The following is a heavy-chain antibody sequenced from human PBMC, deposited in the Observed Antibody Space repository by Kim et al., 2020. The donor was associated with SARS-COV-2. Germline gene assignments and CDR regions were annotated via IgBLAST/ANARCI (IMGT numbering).Heavy chain of an antibody. CDR2: ISYDGSNK. D-gene: IGHD5-12*01. V-gene: IGHV3-30*04. J-gene: IGHJ4*02. CDR1: GFTFSSYA. CDR3: AHVPGYSGYALAGNDY. Sequence: GCLRLSCAASGFTFSSYAMHWVRQAPGKGLEWVAVISYDGSNKYYADSVKGRFTISRDNSKNTLYLQMNSLRAEDTAVYYCAHVPGYSGYALAGNDYWGQGTLVTVSS.